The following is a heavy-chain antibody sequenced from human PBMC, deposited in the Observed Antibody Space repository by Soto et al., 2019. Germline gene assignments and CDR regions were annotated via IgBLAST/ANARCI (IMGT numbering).Heavy chain of an antibody. CDR1: RFTFRSYA. CDR3: ARGAGFYHDSSFEY. J-gene: IGHJ4*02. CDR2: MRTSGGST. D-gene: IGHD3-22*01. V-gene: IGHV3-23*01. Sequence: GSLRISCGVSRFTFRSYAIIWVLQTPGKGLEWVSGMRTSGGSTYYADSVKGRFTISGDNSKSTLFLQMNSLRAEDTAVYYCARGAGFYHDSSFEYWGQGTPVTVSS.